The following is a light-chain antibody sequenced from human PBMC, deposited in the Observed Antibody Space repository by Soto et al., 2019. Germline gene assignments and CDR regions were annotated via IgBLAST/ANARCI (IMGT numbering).Light chain of an antibody. V-gene: IGKV1-33*01. CDR3: QRYDNLSIN. J-gene: IGKJ5*01. CDR2: DAS. Sequence: DIQMHQSPSSLSASVGDRVPITCQASQDISNYLYWYQKKPGKAPKLLIYDASNLETGVPTRFSGSGSWTDFTFTISSLQPEDIATYYFQRYDNLSINVGQGKRLEIK. CDR1: QDISNY.